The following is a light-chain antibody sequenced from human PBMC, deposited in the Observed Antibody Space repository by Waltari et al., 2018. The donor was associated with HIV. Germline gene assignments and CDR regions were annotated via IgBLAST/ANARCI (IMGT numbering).Light chain of an antibody. CDR2: DAS. CDR1: QNVSNK. J-gene: IGKJ3*01. V-gene: IGKV1-39*01. CDR3: QQSYSSPLT. Sequence: DIQMTQSPSPPSASVGDSASITCRASQNVSNKVNWYQQKPGKAPQRLIYDASTLQSGVPSRFRGGGSGTDFTLTITSLQPDDFATYFCQQSYSSPLTFGPGTKLDIK.